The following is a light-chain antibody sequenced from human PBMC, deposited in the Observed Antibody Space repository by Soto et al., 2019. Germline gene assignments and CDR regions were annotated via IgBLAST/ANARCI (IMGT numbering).Light chain of an antibody. Sequence: EVVMTQSPATLSVSPGEGVTLCCRASQGIGDTLAWYQHKPGQTPRLLIYDTSTRATGVPARFSGSGSGTDFTLTISSLEPEDFAVYYCQQRSNWPPTWTFGQGTKVDI. CDR2: DTS. V-gene: IGKV3-11*01. CDR1: QGIGDT. J-gene: IGKJ1*01. CDR3: QQRSNWPPTWT.